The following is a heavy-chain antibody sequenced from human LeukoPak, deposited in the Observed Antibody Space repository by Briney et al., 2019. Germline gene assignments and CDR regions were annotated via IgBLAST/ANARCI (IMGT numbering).Heavy chain of an antibody. CDR3: ARGVPGLCGGDCYYYFDY. Sequence: SETLSLTCTVSGGSISSYYWSWIRQPPGKGLEWIGEINHSGSTNYNPSLKSRVTISVDTSKNQFSLKLSSVTAADTAVYYCARGVPGLCGGDCYYYFDYWGQGTLVTVSS. J-gene: IGHJ4*02. V-gene: IGHV4-34*01. CDR2: INHSGST. CDR1: GGSISSYY. D-gene: IGHD2-21*02.